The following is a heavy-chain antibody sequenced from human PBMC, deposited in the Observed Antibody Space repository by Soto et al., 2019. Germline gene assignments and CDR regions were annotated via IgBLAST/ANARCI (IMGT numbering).Heavy chain of an antibody. Sequence: QEQLVQSGAEVKKPGASVKVSCKTSGYTFTDYDINWVRQATGQGLEWIGWKNPNSGETGYAQKFHGRVTMPSSASISTAYLELSSLISEDTAVYYCARGAVAARPRWYNWFDPWGQGTLVTVSS. CDR2: KNPNSGET. D-gene: IGHD2-15*01. CDR1: GYTFTDYD. V-gene: IGHV1-8*01. J-gene: IGHJ5*02. CDR3: ARGAVAARPRWYNWFDP.